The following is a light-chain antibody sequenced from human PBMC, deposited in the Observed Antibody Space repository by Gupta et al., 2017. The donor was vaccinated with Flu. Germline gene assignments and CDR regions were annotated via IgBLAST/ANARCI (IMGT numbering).Light chain of an antibody. V-gene: IGKV3-11*01. Sequence: ELVLTQSPATLSLPPGERATLSCRASQSVRNFLAWYQQKPGQSPRLLIYDVFNRATGIPARFSGSGSGTDFILTISSLEPEDFAGYYGQLSSAFGGGTKVEI. CDR2: DVF. CDR1: QSVRNF. CDR3: QLSSA. J-gene: IGKJ4*01.